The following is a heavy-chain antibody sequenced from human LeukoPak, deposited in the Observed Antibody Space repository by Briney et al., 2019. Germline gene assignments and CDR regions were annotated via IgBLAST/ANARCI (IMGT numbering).Heavy chain of an antibody. Sequence: ASVRVSCKASGYTFTSYGISWVRQGPGQGLEWMGWISTYNGDTNYAQKLQGRVTMTTDTSTNTAYMELRSLRSDDTAVYYCAREGLGELTLDYWGQGTLVTISS. CDR3: AREGLGELTLDY. D-gene: IGHD3-16*01. J-gene: IGHJ4*02. V-gene: IGHV1-18*01. CDR1: GYTFTSYG. CDR2: ISTYNGDT.